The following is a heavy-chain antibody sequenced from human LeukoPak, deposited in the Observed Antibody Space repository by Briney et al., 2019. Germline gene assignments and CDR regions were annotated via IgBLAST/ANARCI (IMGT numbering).Heavy chain of an antibody. Sequence: GSLRLSCAASGFTVSSNYMSWVRQPPGKGLEWIGEINHSGSTNYNPSLKSRVTISVDTSKNQFSLKLSSVTAADTAVYYRARKRIVVVTAPPNWYFDLWGRGTLVTVSS. CDR1: GFTVSSNY. D-gene: IGHD2-21*02. CDR2: INHSGST. V-gene: IGHV4-34*01. CDR3: ARKRIVVVTAPPNWYFDL. J-gene: IGHJ2*01.